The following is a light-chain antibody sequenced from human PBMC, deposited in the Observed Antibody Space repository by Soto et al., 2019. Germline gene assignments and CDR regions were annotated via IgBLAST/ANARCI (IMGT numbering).Light chain of an antibody. Sequence: EIVLTQSPGTLSLSPGEKATLSCRASQSVSGSYLAWYQQKPGQAPRLLIYGASTRATGIPDRFSGSGSGTDFTLTISRLEPEDFAVYYCHHYAGSPRTFGQGTKVEIK. V-gene: IGKV3-20*01. CDR3: HHYAGSPRT. CDR2: GAS. J-gene: IGKJ1*01. CDR1: QSVSGSY.